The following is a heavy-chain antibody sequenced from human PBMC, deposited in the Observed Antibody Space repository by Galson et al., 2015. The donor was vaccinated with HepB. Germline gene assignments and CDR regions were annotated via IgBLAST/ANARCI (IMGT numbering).Heavy chain of an antibody. V-gene: IGHV1-69*13. J-gene: IGHJ6*03. CDR3: ARDRPDIVVVPAAMGNGYYYYMDV. Sequence: SVKVSCKASGGTFSSYAISWVRQAPGQGLEWMGGIIPIFGTANYAQKFQGRVTITADESTSTAYMELSSLRSEDTAVYYCARDRPDIVVVPAAMGNGYYYYMDVWGKGTTVTVSS. CDR2: IIPIFGTA. CDR1: GGTFSSYA. D-gene: IGHD2-2*01.